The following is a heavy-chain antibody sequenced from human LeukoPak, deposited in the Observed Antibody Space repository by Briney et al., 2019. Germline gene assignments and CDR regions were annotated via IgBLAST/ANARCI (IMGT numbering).Heavy chain of an antibody. CDR2: IIPILGMT. CDR1: GGTFGSYS. Sequence: SVKVSCKASGGTFGSYSITWVRQAPGQGLEWVGRIIPILGMTDYAQKFQDRVTLTADTSTSTAYMDLTRLTSEDTAVYFCARTQTYMDVWGQGTTVTVSS. V-gene: IGHV1-69*02. CDR3: ARTQTYMDV. J-gene: IGHJ6*02.